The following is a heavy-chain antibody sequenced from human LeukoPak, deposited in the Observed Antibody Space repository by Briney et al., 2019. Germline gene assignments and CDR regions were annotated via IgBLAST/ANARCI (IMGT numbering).Heavy chain of an antibody. CDR1: GVSISSYY. Sequence: KTSENLSLTCTVSGVSISSYYWSCIPQPPGKGLEWSGYIYTSGSTNYHPALTSRVTISVDTSKTQFSLRLNSVTAADTAVYYCARAPSGYSGSESKTSFDFWGQGTLVTVSS. CDR2: IYTSGST. J-gene: IGHJ4*02. CDR3: ARAPSGYSGSESKTSFDF. V-gene: IGHV4-4*09. D-gene: IGHD5-12*01.